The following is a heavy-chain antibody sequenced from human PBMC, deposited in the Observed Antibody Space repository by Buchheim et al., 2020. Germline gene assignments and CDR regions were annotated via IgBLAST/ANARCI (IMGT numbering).Heavy chain of an antibody. V-gene: IGHV3-7*01. J-gene: IGHJ4*02. CDR1: GFTFSSYW. CDR3: ARWILGYSSLYFDS. CDR2: IKQDDSEQ. Sequence: EVQLVESGGGLVQPGGSLRLSCVASGFTFSSYWMSWVRQAPGKGLEWVANIKQDDSEQYYVDSVKGRFTISRDNAKHSLYLQMNSLRAEDTAVYYCARWILGYSSLYFDSWGQGTL. D-gene: IGHD5-18*01.